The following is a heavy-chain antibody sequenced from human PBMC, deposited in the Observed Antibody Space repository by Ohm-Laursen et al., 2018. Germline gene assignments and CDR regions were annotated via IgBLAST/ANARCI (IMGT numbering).Heavy chain of an antibody. CDR1: GYTFTSYD. CDR3: ASVDAARYFDY. Sequence: ASVTVSCKASGYTFTSYDINWARQATGQGLEWMGWMNANSGNTGNAQKIQGRVTMTRNTSISTAYMELSSLRSEDTSVYYCASVDAARYFDYWGRGTLVTVSS. V-gene: IGHV1-8*01. CDR2: MNANSGNT. J-gene: IGHJ4*02. D-gene: IGHD5-18*01.